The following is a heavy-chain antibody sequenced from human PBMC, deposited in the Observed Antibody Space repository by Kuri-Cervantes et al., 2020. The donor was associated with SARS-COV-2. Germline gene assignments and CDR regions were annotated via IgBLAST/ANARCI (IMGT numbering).Heavy chain of an antibody. CDR1: GGSFSDYS. J-gene: IGHJ5*02. CDR2: INHSGRA. CDR3: ARDTYDFWGGPRCNWFDP. D-gene: IGHD3-3*01. V-gene: IGHV4-34*01. Sequence: GSLRLSCAVYGGSFSDYSWSWIRQPPGKGLEWIGEINHSGRANYNPSLKSRVTISVDTSKNQFSLKLSSVTAADTAVYYCARDTYDFWGGPRCNWFDPWGQGTLVTVSS.